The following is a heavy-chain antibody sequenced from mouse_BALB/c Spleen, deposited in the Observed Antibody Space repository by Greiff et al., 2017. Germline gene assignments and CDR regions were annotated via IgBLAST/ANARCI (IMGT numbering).Heavy chain of an antibody. CDR3: AREDEDWYFDV. V-gene: IGHV5-9-4*01. J-gene: IGHJ1*01. CDR2: ISSGGSYT. CDR1: GFTFSSYA. Sequence: EVKLMESGGGLVKPGGSLKLSCAASGFTFSSYAMSWVRQSPEKRLEWVAEISSGGSYTYYPDTVTGRFTISRDNAKNTLYLEMSSLRSEDTAMYYCAREDEDWYFDVWGAGTTVTVSS.